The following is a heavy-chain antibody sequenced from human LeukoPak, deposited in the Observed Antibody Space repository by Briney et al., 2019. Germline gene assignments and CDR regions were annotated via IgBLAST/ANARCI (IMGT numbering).Heavy chain of an antibody. Sequence: GGSLRLSCAAAGFTFSSYWMSWVRQAPGKWLEWVANIKQDGSEKYYVDSVKRRFTISRDNAKNSLYLQMNSLRAEDTAVYYCARGIAAAGINWFDPWGQGTLVTVSS. V-gene: IGHV3-7*01. CDR3: ARGIAAAGINWFDP. CDR2: IKQDGSEK. D-gene: IGHD6-13*01. J-gene: IGHJ5*02. CDR1: GFTFSSYW.